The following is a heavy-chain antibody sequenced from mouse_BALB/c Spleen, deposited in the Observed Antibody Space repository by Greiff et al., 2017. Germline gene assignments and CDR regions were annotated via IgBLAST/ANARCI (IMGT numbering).Heavy chain of an antibody. CDR3: APYAYGSSYWYFDV. Sequence: VQLQQPGAELVRPGALVKLSCKASGFNIKDYYMHWVKQRPEQGLEWIGWFDPENGNTIYDPKFQGKASITADTSSNTAYLQLSSLTSEDTAVYYCAPYAYGSSYWYFDVWGAGTTVTVSA. J-gene: IGHJ1*01. D-gene: IGHD1-1*01. V-gene: IGHV14-1*02. CDR2: FDPENGNT. CDR1: GFNIKDYY.